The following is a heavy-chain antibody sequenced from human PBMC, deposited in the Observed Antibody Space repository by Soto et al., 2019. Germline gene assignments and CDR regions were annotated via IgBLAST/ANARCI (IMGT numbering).Heavy chain of an antibody. J-gene: IGHJ6*02. Sequence: SETLSLTCTVSGGSISSYYWGWIRQPPGKGLEWIGYIYYSGSTNYNPSLKSRVTISVDTSKNQFSLKLSSVAAADTAVYYCARVATAAVWDYYGMDVWGQGTTVTVSS. D-gene: IGHD6-13*01. V-gene: IGHV4-59*01. CDR1: GGSISSYY. CDR2: IYYSGST. CDR3: ARVATAAVWDYYGMDV.